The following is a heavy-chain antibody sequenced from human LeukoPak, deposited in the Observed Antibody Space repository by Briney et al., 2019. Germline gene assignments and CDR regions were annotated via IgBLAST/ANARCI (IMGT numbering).Heavy chain of an antibody. J-gene: IGHJ4*02. CDR2: INTYNGNT. CDR1: GYTFTNHG. V-gene: IGHV1-18*01. CDR3: ARDPTPSDGDYPPDHFDY. D-gene: IGHD4-17*01. Sequence: ASVKVSCKASGYTFTNHGISWVRQAPGQGLEWMGWINTYNGNTNYAPKLHGRVTMTTDTPTTTGFMELRSLRFDDTAIYYCARDPTPSDGDYPPDHFDYWGQGTLVTVSS.